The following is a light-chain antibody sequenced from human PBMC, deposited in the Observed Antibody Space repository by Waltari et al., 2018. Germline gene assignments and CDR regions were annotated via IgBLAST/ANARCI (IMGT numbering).Light chain of an antibody. J-gene: IGKJ1*01. Sequence: DLQMTQSPSTLSASVGDRVTITCRASESISNWLAWYQQKPGKAPKLLIYKASSSESGVPSRFSGSGSGTEFTLTISSLQPDDFATYYCQQYNSYSLTFGQGTKVEVK. CDR2: KAS. CDR3: QQYNSYSLT. CDR1: ESISNW. V-gene: IGKV1-5*03.